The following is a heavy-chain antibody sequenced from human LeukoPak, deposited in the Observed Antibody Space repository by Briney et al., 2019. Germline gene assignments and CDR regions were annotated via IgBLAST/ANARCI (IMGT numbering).Heavy chain of an antibody. J-gene: IGHJ4*02. CDR1: RFTFSSYG. V-gene: IGHV3-30*02. Sequence: GGSLRLSCAASRFTFSSYGMHWVRQAPGKGLEWVAFIRYDAGNKYYADSVKGRFTISRDNSENTLYLQMNSLRTEDTAVYYCAKPGNYDTSGYSTFDYWGQGTLVTVSS. CDR2: IRYDAGNK. D-gene: IGHD3-22*01. CDR3: AKPGNYDTSGYSTFDY.